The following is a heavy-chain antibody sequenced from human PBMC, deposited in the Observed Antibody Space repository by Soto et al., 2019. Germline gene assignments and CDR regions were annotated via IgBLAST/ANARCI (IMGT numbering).Heavy chain of an antibody. V-gene: IGHV4-30-2*01. Sequence: TSETLSLTCAVYGGSFSGYSWSWIRQPPGKGLEWIGYIYHSGSTYYNPSLKSRVTISVDRSKNQFSLKLSSVTAADTAVYYCARVPDRWGQGTLVTVSS. CDR3: ARVPDR. CDR2: IYHSGST. D-gene: IGHD2-2*01. CDR1: GGSFSGYS. J-gene: IGHJ5*02.